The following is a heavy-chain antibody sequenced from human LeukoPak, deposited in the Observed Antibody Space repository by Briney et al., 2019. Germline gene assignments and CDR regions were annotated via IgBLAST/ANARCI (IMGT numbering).Heavy chain of an antibody. CDR3: ARDNPPDY. V-gene: IGHV3-7*03. Sequence: PGGSLRLSCAASGFTFSNHWMHWVRQAPGKGLEWVANIKQDGSEKSYVESVRGRFTISRDNAKNSPYLQLNSLRAEDTALYYCARDNPPDYWGQGTLVTVSS. CDR1: GFTFSNHW. J-gene: IGHJ4*02. CDR2: IKQDGSEK.